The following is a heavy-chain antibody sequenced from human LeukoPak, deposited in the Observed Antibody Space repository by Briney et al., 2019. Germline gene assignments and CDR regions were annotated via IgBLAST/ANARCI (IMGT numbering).Heavy chain of an antibody. CDR1: GFTVSNNQ. J-gene: IGHJ4*02. CDR3: TSIFHSISPRIDN. D-gene: IGHD6-6*01. Sequence: GGSLRLSCAASGFTVSNNQISWVRQAPGKGLEWVGRIKSKTDGGTTDYGAPLKGRFTISRDDSENSLYLQMDSLQTEDTAVYYCTSIFHSISPRIDNWGQGTLVTVSS. V-gene: IGHV3-15*01. CDR2: IKSKTDGGTT.